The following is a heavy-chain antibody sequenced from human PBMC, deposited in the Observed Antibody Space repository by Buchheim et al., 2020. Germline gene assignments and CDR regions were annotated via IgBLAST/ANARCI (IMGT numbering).Heavy chain of an antibody. D-gene: IGHD2-21*02. V-gene: IGHV3-30*18. Sequence: QVQLVESGGGVVQPGRSLRLSCAASGFTFSSYGMHWVRQAPGKGLEWVAVISYDGSNKYYADSVKGRFXISRDNSKNTLYLQMNSLRAEDTAVYYCAKAIVVVTAIPDYWGQGTL. CDR2: ISYDGSNK. CDR3: AKAIVVVTAIPDY. CDR1: GFTFSSYG. J-gene: IGHJ4*02.